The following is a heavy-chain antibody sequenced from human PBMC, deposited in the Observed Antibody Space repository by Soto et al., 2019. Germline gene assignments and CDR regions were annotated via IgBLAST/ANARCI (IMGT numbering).Heavy chain of an antibody. CDR3: ARERRGYCSGGSGYSEAVYYYGMDV. Sequence: SETLSLTCSVSGGSISSSSYYWGWIRQPPGKGLEWIGNIYYSGKTYYTPSLKSRATISVDTSKNQFSLKLSSVTAADTAVYYFARERRGYCSGGSGYSEAVYYYGMDVWGQGTTVT. J-gene: IGHJ6*02. CDR2: IYYSGKT. D-gene: IGHD2-15*01. V-gene: IGHV4-39*02. CDR1: GGSISSSSYY.